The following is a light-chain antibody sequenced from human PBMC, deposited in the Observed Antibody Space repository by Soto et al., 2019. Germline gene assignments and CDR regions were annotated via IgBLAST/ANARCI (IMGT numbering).Light chain of an antibody. CDR3: QQYGSSPQT. CDR1: QSVSSSY. V-gene: IGKV3-20*01. J-gene: IGKJ1*01. Sequence: EIVLTQSPGTLSLSPGERATLCCRASQSVSSSYLAWYRQKPGQAPRLLIYGASSRATGIPDRFSGSGSGTDFTLTISRLEPEDFAVYYCQQYGSSPQTFGQGTKVDIK. CDR2: GAS.